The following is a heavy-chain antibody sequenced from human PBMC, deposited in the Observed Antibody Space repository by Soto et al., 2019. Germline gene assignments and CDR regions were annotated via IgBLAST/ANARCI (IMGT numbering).Heavy chain of an antibody. CDR1: GGSISGSISNFY. J-gene: IGHJ6*02. CDR2: IFYCGTT. Sequence: QVQLQESGPGLVKPSETLSLICTVSGGSISGSISNFYWSWIRQPPGKGLEWIGHIFYCGTTNYNPSLKSRVTMSVDTSKNQFSLKRSSVTAVDTAVYYCARKGPTSYNCYGMDVWGQGTTVTVSS. V-gene: IGHV4-61*01. CDR3: ARKGPTSYNCYGMDV. D-gene: IGHD2-2*01.